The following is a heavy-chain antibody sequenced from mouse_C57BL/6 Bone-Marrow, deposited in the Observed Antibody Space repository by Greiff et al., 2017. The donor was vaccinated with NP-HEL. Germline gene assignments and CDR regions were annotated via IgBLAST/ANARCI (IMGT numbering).Heavy chain of an antibody. V-gene: IGHV1-31*01. CDR1: GYSFTGYY. CDR2: IYPYNGVS. CDR3: ARGYSGSSYRYFDV. Sequence: VQLQQSGPELVKPGASVKISCKASGYSFTGYYMHWVKQSHGNILDWIGYIYPYNGVSSYNQKFKGKATLTVDKSSSTTYMELRSLTSEDSAVYYCARGYSGSSYRYFDVWGTGTTVTVSS. J-gene: IGHJ1*03. D-gene: IGHD1-1*01.